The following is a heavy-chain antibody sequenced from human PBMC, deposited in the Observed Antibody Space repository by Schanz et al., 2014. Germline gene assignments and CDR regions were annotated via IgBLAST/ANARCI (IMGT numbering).Heavy chain of an antibody. D-gene: IGHD1-26*01. J-gene: IGHJ4*02. CDR1: GYTFTRSG. V-gene: IGHV1-18*01. CDR2: ISAYNGNT. Sequence: QVQLVQSGGEVKTPGASVKVSCKASGYTFTRSGISWVRQAPGQGLEWMGWISAYNGNTNYAQKLQGRVTMTTDTSTSTAYMELRSLKSDDTAMYYCARDRDQWDGNYLDYWGQGTLVTVSS. CDR3: ARDRDQWDGNYLDY.